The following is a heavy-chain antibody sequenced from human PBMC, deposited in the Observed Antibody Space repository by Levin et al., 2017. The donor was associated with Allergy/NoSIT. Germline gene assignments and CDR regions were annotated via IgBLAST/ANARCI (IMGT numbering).Heavy chain of an antibody. CDR2: ISAYNGNT. J-gene: IGHJ6*03. CDR1: GYTFTSYG. Sequence: GESLKISCKASGYTFTSYGISWVRQAPGQGLEWMGWISAYNGNTDYAQNLQGRVTMTTDTSTSTAYMELRSLRSDDTAVYYCARTTGYSSSWYQGSKYQYYYMDVWGKGTTVTVSS. D-gene: IGHD6-13*01. CDR3: ARTTGYSSSWYQGSKYQYYYMDV. V-gene: IGHV1-18*01.